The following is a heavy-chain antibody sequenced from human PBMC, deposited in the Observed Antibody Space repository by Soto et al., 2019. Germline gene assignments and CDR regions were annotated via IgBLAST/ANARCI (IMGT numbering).Heavy chain of an antibody. CDR2: IERTSEGGTT. V-gene: IGHV3-15*04. CDR1: GYSFTDAW. D-gene: IGHD1-1*01. CDR3: ANEYWYYFNY. J-gene: IGHJ4*02. Sequence: EVQLVESGGGLVESGGSLRLSCAVSGYSFTDAWVSWVRQAPGKGLEWVGHIERTSEGGTTRYAAPVKGRFIISRDDSKNTAYLQMNSLKTEDTAVYYFANEYWYYFNYWGQGALVTVSA.